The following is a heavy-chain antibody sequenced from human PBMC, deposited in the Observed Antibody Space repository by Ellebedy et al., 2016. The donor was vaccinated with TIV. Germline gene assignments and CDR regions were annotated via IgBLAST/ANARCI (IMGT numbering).Heavy chain of an antibody. V-gene: IGHV3-21*01. CDR3: ASDPQYYFDY. J-gene: IGHJ4*02. Sequence: GESLKISCAASGFTFSSYSMNCVRQAPGKGLEWVSSISSSSSYIYYADSVKGRFTISRDNAKNSLYLQLNSLRAEDTAVYYCASDPQYYFDYWGQGTLVTVSS. CDR1: GFTFSSYS. CDR2: ISSSSSYI.